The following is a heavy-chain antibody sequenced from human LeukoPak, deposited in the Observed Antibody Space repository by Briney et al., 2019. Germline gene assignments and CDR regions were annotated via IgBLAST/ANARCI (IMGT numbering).Heavy chain of an antibody. CDR1: GNTLTTYD. V-gene: IGHV1-8*01. D-gene: IGHD1-14*01. J-gene: IGHJ5*02. CDR3: AIWEPAPNAFDP. Sequence: ASVKVSCKASGNTLTTYDFNWVRQASGQGLEWMGWMNPKSGNSGYAESFQGRISLDINRSTDTAYMERTSLRFEDTAVYYCAIWEPAPNAFDPWGQGTLVTVSS. CDR2: MNPKSGNS.